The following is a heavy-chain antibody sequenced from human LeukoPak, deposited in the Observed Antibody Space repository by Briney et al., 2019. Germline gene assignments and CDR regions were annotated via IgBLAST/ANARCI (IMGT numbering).Heavy chain of an antibody. J-gene: IGHJ6*02. CDR2: INPSGGST. D-gene: IGHD2-21*02. Sequence: ASVKVSCKASGYTFTSYYTHWVRQAPGQGLEWMGIINPSGGSTSYAQKFQGRVTMTRDTSTSTVYMELSSLRSEDTAVYYCARDSRAYCGGDCYSYYYYYGMDVWGQGTTVTVSS. CDR1: GYTFTSYY. V-gene: IGHV1-46*01. CDR3: ARDSRAYCGGDCYSYYYYYGMDV.